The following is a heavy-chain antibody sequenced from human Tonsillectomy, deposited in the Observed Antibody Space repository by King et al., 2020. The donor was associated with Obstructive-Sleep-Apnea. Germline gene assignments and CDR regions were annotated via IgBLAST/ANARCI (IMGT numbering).Heavy chain of an antibody. D-gene: IGHD4-17*01. CDR2: IDPSDSYT. CDR1: GYSFTSYW. CDR3: AVLTTVTTEAFNI. J-gene: IGHJ3*02. V-gene: IGHV5-10-1*01. Sequence: QLVQSGAEVKKPGESLRISCKGSGYSFTSYWISWVRQMPGKGREWMGRIDPSDSYTNYSPSFQGHVTLSADKSISTAYLHWSSLKASDTAMYYCAVLTTVTTEAFNIWGQGTMVTVSS.